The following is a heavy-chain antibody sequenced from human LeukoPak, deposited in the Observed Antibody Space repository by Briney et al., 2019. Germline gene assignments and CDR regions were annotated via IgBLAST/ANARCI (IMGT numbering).Heavy chain of an antibody. D-gene: IGHD5-24*01. J-gene: IGHJ3*01. CDR2: INPDGGNT. CDR1: GYTFTNSY. Sequence: GASVKVSCKASGYTFTNSYIHWVRQPPGQVLEGMGLINPDGGNTNYAQNFQGRVTLTRDTSTSTVYMELSSLRSEDTAIYYCAGIRDGYNDAYDLWGQGTVVTVPS. V-gene: IGHV1-46*01. CDR3: AGIRDGYNDAYDL.